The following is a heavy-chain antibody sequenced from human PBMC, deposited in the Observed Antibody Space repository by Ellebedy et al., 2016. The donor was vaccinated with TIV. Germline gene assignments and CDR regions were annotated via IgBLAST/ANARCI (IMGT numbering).Heavy chain of an antibody. Sequence: PGGSLRLSCVVSGFTFSSYSMFWVRQAPGKGLEWVAALSYDGNNEYYGDSVKGRFTISRDNAKNSLFLQMNSLRAGDTGVYYCARADNWLDPWGQGTLVTVSS. J-gene: IGHJ5*02. CDR3: ARADNWLDP. V-gene: IGHV3-30*03. CDR2: LSYDGNNE. CDR1: GFTFSSYS.